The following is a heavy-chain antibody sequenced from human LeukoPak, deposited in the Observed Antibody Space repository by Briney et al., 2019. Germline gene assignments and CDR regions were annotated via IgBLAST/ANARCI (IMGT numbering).Heavy chain of an antibody. Sequence: SETLSLTCTVSGGSISSGDYYWSWIRQPPGKGLEWIGYIYYSGSTNYNPSLKSRVTISVDTSKNQFSLKLSSVTAVDTAVYYCARERAVPAALYYMDVWGKGTTVTVSS. J-gene: IGHJ6*03. CDR1: GGSISSGDYY. D-gene: IGHD2-2*01. V-gene: IGHV4-30-4*08. CDR3: ARERAVPAALYYMDV. CDR2: IYYSGST.